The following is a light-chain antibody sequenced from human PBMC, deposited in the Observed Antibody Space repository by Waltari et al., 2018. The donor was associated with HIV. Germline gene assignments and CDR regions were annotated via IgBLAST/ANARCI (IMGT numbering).Light chain of an antibody. CDR2: KDT. J-gene: IGLJ3*02. CDR1: ALPQHH. V-gene: IGLV3-25*03. Sequence: SYHLTQPPSMSVSPAQTHRITRSGDALPQHHATWYQQTSVRAPVLIIFKDTYRPSGIPERFSGSTSGTTATLTISDVQAGDEADYYCQSTDTAGTVGVFGGGTKLT. CDR3: QSTDTAGTVGV.